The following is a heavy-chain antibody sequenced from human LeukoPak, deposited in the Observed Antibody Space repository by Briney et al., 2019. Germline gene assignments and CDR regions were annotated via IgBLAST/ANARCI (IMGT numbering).Heavy chain of an antibody. CDR3: ARQHTAWFVDY. Sequence: GGSLRLSCAASGFSFSNYGMSWVRQAPGKGLEWVSGVSASGASTYSEDSVKGRFIISRDNSKNMVFLQMNSLRAEDTAVYYCARQHTAWFVDYWGQGILGTVSS. D-gene: IGHD3-9*01. V-gene: IGHV3-23*01. J-gene: IGHJ4*02. CDR2: VSASGAST. CDR1: GFSFSNYG.